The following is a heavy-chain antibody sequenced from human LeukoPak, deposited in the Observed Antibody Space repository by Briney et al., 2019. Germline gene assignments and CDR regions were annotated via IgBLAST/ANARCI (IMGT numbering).Heavy chain of an antibody. Sequence: ASVKVSCKASGYTFTSYHMHWVRQAPGQGLEWMGKINLSGGSTTYAQKFQGRVTMTRDTSTSTVYMELSSLRSEDTAVYYCARGGSYTSAHNWFDPWGQGTLVTVSS. CDR2: INLSGGST. CDR1: GYTFTSYH. CDR3: ARGGSYTSAHNWFDP. V-gene: IGHV1-46*01. J-gene: IGHJ5*02. D-gene: IGHD1-26*01.